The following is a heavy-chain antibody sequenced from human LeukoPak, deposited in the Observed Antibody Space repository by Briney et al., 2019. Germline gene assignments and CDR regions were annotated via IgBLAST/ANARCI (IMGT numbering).Heavy chain of an antibody. CDR2: IYTSGST. CDR1: GGSISSYY. CDR3: ARERGSPRWFDY. V-gene: IGHV4-4*07. D-gene: IGHD1-26*01. Sequence: SETLSLTCTVSGGSISSYYWSWIRQPAGKGLEWIGRIYTSGSTNYNPSLKSRVTMSVDTSKNQFSLQLNSLTPEDTAVYFCARERGSPRWFDYWGQGTLVTASS. J-gene: IGHJ4*02.